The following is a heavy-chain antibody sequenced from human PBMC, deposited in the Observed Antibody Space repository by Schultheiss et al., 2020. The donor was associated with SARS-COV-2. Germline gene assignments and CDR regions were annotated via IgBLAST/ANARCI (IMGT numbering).Heavy chain of an antibody. V-gene: IGHV4-34*01. CDR3: ARDRARIVGATTLDY. CDR2: INHSGST. CDR1: GGSFSGYY. J-gene: IGHJ4*02. Sequence: SETLSLTCAVYGGSFSGYYWSWIRQPPGKGLEWIGEINHSGSTNYNPSLKSRVTISIDTSKNQFSLKLSSVTAADTAVYYCARDRARIVGATTLDYWGQGTLVTVSS. D-gene: IGHD1-26*01.